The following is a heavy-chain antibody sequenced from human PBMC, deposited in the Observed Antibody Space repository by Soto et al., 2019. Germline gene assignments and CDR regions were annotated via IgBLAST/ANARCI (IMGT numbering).Heavy chain of an antibody. Sequence: EVQLVESGGGLVQPGGSLRLSCAASGFTFSIYWMHWVRQAPGKGLVWVSRINSDGSSTSYADSVKGRFTISRDNAKNTLYRQMNSLRAEDTAVYYCARDGITLVRGVWYFDLWGRGTLVTVSS. V-gene: IGHV3-74*01. CDR2: INSDGSST. D-gene: IGHD3-10*01. J-gene: IGHJ2*01. CDR3: ARDGITLVRGVWYFDL. CDR1: GFTFSIYW.